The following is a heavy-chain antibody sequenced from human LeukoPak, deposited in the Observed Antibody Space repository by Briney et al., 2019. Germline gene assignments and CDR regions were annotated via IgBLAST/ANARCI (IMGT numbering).Heavy chain of an antibody. J-gene: IGHJ3*02. Sequence: SETLTLTCAVYGGSFSGYYWSWIRQPPGKGLEWIGEIDHSGSTNYNPSLKSRVTISVDTSKNQFSLKLSSVTAADTAVYYCARGPSDAFDIWGQGTMVTVSS. CDR3: ARGPSDAFDI. V-gene: IGHV4-34*01. CDR2: IDHSGST. CDR1: GGSFSGYY.